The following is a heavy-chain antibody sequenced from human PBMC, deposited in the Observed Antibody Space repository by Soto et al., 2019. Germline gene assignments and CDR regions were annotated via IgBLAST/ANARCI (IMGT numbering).Heavy chain of an antibody. CDR1: GFTFDDYA. CDR2: ISWNSAGI. J-gene: IGHJ5*02. Sequence: EVQLVESGGGLVQPGRSLRLSCVASGFTFDDYAMHWVRQVPGKGLXXVSGISWNSAGIAYADSVKGRFTISRDNAKNSLYLQMNSLXAXDXXLYYCAKDLSGSYCSGGSCYSWFDPWGQGTLVTVSS. CDR3: AKDLSGSYCSGGSCYSWFDP. V-gene: IGHV3-9*01. D-gene: IGHD2-15*01.